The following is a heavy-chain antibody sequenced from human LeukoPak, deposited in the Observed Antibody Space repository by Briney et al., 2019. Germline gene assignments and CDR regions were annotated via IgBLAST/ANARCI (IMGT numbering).Heavy chain of an antibody. CDR3: ARGRYQLDY. CDR2: VYYSGNT. J-gene: IGHJ4*02. D-gene: IGHD2-2*01. CDR1: GGSISSGDYY. V-gene: IGHV4-61*08. Sequence: SETLSLTCTVSGGSISSGDYYWSWIRQPPGKGLEWIGFVYYSGNTNYNPSLKSRVTISLDTSKNQFSLKLRSVTTADTAVYYCARGRYQLDYWGQGTLVTVSS.